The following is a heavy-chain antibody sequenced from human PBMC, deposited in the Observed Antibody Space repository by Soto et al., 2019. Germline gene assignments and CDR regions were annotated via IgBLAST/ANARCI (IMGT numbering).Heavy chain of an antibody. V-gene: IGHV1-69*08. CDR3: ARDQAAAVDYYYGMDV. Sequence: QVPLVQSGAEVKKPGSSVKVSCKASGGTFSSYTISWVRQAPGQGLEWMGRIIPILGIANYAQKFQGRVTITADKXTTXAYMELSSLRSEDTAVYYCARDQAAAVDYYYGMDVWGQGTTVTVSS. CDR1: GGTFSSYT. CDR2: IIPILGIA. J-gene: IGHJ6*02. D-gene: IGHD6-13*01.